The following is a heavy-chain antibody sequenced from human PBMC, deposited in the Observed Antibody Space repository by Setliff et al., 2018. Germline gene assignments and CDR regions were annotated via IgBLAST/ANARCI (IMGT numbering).Heavy chain of an antibody. Sequence: PSETLSLTCSVSGGSFTNTNNYWGWIRQPPGKGLEWIGSIYNSGYAHYKPSLQSRATISVDTSKSQFSLNLGNVTAADTAVYYCASGLGFDYWGPGSLVTVSS. CDR3: ASGLGFDY. CDR2: IYNSGYA. V-gene: IGHV4-39*07. J-gene: IGHJ4*01. D-gene: IGHD7-27*01. CDR1: GGSFTNTNNY.